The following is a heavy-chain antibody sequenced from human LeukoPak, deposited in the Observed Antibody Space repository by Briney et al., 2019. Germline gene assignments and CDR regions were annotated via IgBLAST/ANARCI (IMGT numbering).Heavy chain of an antibody. CDR1: GFTFSSYA. Sequence: GGSLRLSCAASGFTFSSYAMAWVRQAPGKGLEWVSGVSGSGGGTYYADSVKGRFTISRDYFRNTLYLQMNSLRAEDTAVYYCAKDGGRSANAYFDYWGQGTLVTVSS. J-gene: IGHJ4*02. V-gene: IGHV3-23*01. CDR3: AKDGGRSANAYFDY. D-gene: IGHD3-16*01. CDR2: VSGSGGGT.